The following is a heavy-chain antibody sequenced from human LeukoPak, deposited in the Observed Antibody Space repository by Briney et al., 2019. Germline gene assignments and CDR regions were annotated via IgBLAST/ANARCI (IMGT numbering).Heavy chain of an antibody. CDR3: ARIPRPHLSPAGAADAFDI. CDR2: ISSSSSTI. J-gene: IGHJ3*02. D-gene: IGHD6-19*01. V-gene: IGHV3-48*04. CDR1: GFTFNSYS. Sequence: GGSLRLSCAASGFTFNSYSMTWVRQAPGKGLEWVSYISSSSSTIYYADSVKGRFTISRDNAKNTLYLQMNSLRAEDTAVYYCARIPRPHLSPAGAADAFDIWGQGTMVTVSS.